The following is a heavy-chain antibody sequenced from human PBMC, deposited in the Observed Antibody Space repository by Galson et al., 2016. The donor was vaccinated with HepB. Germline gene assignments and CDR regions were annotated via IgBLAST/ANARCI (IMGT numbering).Heavy chain of an antibody. J-gene: IGHJ2*01. CDR2: ISWDGLAS. Sequence: SLRLSCAASGFTLSRYWVHWVRQAPGKGLVWVSSISWDGLASFYADSVKDRFTISRDNAKNSLFLDMNSLRAEDTAFYFCVKDHSPASYWFFDVWGRGTLVTVSS. D-gene: IGHD3-10*01. CDR3: VKDHSPASYWFFDV. V-gene: IGHV3-74*01. CDR1: GFTLSRYW.